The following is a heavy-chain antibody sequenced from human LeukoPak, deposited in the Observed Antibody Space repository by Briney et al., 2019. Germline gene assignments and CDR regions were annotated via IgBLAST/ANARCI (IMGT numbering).Heavy chain of an antibody. D-gene: IGHD6-19*01. V-gene: IGHV3-7*03. CDR3: VKNDGWFHLAQ. J-gene: IGHJ4*02. CDR2: IKTDGSET. Sequence: GGSLRLSCAASGFTFSSYSMNWVRQAPGKGLEWVGHIKTDGSETYYLDSLKGRISISRDNTNNALYLQMNSLRVEDTAIYYCVKNDGWFHLAQWGQGTLVTVSS. CDR1: GFTFSSYS.